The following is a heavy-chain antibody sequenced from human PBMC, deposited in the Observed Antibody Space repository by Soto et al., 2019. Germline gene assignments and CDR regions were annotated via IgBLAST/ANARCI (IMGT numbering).Heavy chain of an antibody. V-gene: IGHV3-23*01. CDR1: GFTLNNYA. CDR2: ISATGGST. J-gene: IGHJ4*02. Sequence: GVSLRLSCAASGFTLNNYAMNWVRQAPGKGLEWVATISATGGSTYYADSVKGRFTISRDNSKNTLYLQMNGLRVEDTAVYYCAKDRLAGNFDYWGQGTQVTVSS. CDR3: AKDRLAGNFDY.